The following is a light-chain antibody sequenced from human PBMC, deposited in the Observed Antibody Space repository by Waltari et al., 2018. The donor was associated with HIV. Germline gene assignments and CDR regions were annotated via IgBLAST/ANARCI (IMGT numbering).Light chain of an antibody. CDR2: GNS. Sequence: QSVLTQPPSVSGAPGQRIPISSPGTSSHIGAGLHVPLYQPLPGTAPNILIYGNSNRPSGVPDRFSGSKSGTSASLAITGLQADDEADYYCQSYDSSLRGHVFGTGTKVTVL. J-gene: IGLJ1*01. CDR3: QSYDSSLRGHV. CDR1: SSHIGAGLH. V-gene: IGLV1-40*01.